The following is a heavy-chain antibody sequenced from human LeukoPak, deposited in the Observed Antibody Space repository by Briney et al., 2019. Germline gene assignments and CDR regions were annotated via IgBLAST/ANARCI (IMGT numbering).Heavy chain of an antibody. J-gene: IGHJ5*02. V-gene: IGHV1-2*06. CDR3: ARVEGYCSSTSCYPGNWFDP. D-gene: IGHD2-2*01. CDR1: GYTFTINH. CDR2: INPNSGGT. Sequence: ASVKVSCKAPGYTFTINHIHWVRQAPGQGLEWMGRINPNSGGTNYAQKFQGRVTMTRDTSISTAYMELSRLRSDDTAVYYCARVEGYCSSTSCYPGNWFDPWGQGTLVTVSS.